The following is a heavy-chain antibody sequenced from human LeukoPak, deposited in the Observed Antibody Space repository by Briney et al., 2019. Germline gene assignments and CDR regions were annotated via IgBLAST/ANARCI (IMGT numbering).Heavy chain of an antibody. J-gene: IGHJ4*02. CDR2: IYYSGST. Sequence: SSETLSLTCTVSGGSISSSSYYWGWFRHPPGKGLGGMGSIYYSGSTYYNPSLKSRVTISVDTSKNQFSLKLSSVTAADTAVYYCARDRYYDSSGYPLDYWGQGTLVTVSS. CDR1: GGSISSSSYY. CDR3: ARDRYYDSSGYPLDY. D-gene: IGHD3-22*01. V-gene: IGHV4-39*07.